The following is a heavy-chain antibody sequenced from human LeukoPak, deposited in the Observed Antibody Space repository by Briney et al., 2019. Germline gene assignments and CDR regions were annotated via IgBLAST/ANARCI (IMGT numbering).Heavy chain of an antibody. CDR3: ARAPLITDYGMDV. Sequence: ASVKVSCKASGYTFTGYYMHWVLQAPGQGLEWMGRINPNSGGTNYAQKFQGRVTMTRDTSISTAYMELSRLRSDDTAVYYCARAPLITDYGMDVWGQGTTVTVSS. V-gene: IGHV1-2*06. CDR1: GYTFTGYY. J-gene: IGHJ6*02. D-gene: IGHD3-22*01. CDR2: INPNSGGT.